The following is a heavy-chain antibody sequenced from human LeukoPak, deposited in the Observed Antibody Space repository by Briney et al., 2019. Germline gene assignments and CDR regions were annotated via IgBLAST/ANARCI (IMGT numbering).Heavy chain of an antibody. D-gene: IGHD5-18*01. CDR3: AREVDTASLGYYYYYMDV. CDR1: GGTFSSYA. V-gene: IGHV1-69*06. J-gene: IGHJ6*03. CDR2: IIPIFGTA. Sequence: SVKVSCKASGGTFSSYAISWVRQAPGQGLEWMGGIIPIFGTANYAQKFQGRVTITADKSTSTAYIELSSLRSEDAAVYYCAREVDTASLGYYYYYMDVWGKGTTVTISS.